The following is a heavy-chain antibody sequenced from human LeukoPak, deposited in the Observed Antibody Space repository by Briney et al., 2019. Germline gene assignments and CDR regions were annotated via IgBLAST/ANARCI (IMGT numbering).Heavy chain of an antibody. J-gene: IGHJ5*02. V-gene: IGHV1-46*01. CDR3: ARGALSIAARPPRWFDP. CDR1: GCTFTSYY. Sequence: ASVKVSCKAFGCTFTSYYMHWVRQAPGQGLEWMGIINPSGGSTSYAQKFQGRVTMTRGTSTSTVYMELSSLRSEDTAVYYCARGALSIAARPPRWFDPWGQGTLVAVSS. D-gene: IGHD6-6*01. CDR2: INPSGGST.